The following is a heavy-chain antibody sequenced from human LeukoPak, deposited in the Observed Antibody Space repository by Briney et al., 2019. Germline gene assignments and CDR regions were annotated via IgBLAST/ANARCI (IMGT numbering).Heavy chain of an antibody. Sequence: PSEALSVTCTVSRGSINSHYLNWIRQPPGKGLDWIGYIYGSGRANCNPSLKSRVTMSVDTSKSQFSLRLSSVTAADTAVYYCVVSPSQDFFEYWGQGPLVTVSS. V-gene: IGHV4-4*09. CDR2: IYGSGRA. J-gene: IGHJ4*02. CDR1: RGSINSHY. CDR3: VVSPSQDFFEY.